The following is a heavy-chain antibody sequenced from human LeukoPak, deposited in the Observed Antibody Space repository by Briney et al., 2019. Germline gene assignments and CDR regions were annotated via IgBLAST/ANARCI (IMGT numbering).Heavy chain of an antibody. J-gene: IGHJ5*02. D-gene: IGHD1-26*01. CDR2: ISSSGSTI. CDR1: GFTFSDYY. Sequence: GGSLRLSCAASGFTFSDYYMSWIRQAPRKGLEWVSYISSSGSTIYYADSVKGRFTISRDNAKNSLYLQMNSLRAEDTAVYYCARSWELQDWFDPWGQGTLVTVSS. CDR3: ARSWELQDWFDP. V-gene: IGHV3-11*01.